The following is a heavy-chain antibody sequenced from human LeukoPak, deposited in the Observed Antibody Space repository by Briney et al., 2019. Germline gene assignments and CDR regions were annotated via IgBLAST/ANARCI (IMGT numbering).Heavy chain of an antibody. D-gene: IGHD4-17*01. CDR3: ARDPDYGDYALP. Sequence: ASVKVSCKASGYTFTSYGISGVRQAPGQGLEWMGWISAYNGNTNYAQKLQGRVTMTTDTSTSTAYMELRSLRSDETAVYYCARDPDYGDYALPWGQGTLVTVSS. J-gene: IGHJ4*02. CDR1: GYTFTSYG. V-gene: IGHV1-18*01. CDR2: ISAYNGNT.